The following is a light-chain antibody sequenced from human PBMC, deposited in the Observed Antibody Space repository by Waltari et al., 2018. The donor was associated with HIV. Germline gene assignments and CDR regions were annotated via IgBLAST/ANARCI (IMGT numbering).Light chain of an antibody. Sequence: VMTQSPATLSVSPGGSATISCRTSDSIGNNLIWYQQRPGQAPRVLIYGASTRAPGIPGRITGSGSGTEFTLTINNLQPEDTAVYYWHQHNYSPRSFGQGTRVDLK. CDR2: GAS. CDR3: HQHNYSPRS. CDR1: DSIGNN. V-gene: IGKV3-15*01. J-gene: IGKJ1*01.